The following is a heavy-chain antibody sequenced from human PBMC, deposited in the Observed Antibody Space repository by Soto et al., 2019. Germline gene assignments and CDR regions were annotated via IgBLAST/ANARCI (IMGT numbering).Heavy chain of an antibody. CDR2: IFHTGTP. Sequence: SETLSLTCTVSGGSISPYYWSWIRQPPGGSLEWIGYIFHTGTPRYSPSLESRVTISVDSSKNQVYLKLTSVTAADTAVYFCARETSVGTSPFSNSGWYGYFDYWGPGALVTVSS. CDR3: ARETSVGTSPFSNSGWYGYFDY. CDR1: GGSISPYY. V-gene: IGHV4-59*01. D-gene: IGHD6-19*01. J-gene: IGHJ4*02.